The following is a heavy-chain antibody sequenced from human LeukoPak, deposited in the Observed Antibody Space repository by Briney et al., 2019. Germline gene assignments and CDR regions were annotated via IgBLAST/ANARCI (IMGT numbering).Heavy chain of an antibody. V-gene: IGHV3-30*03. CDR3: ARDNCGGSCYLNDYGMDV. J-gene: IGHJ6*02. CDR2: ISYDGNNK. Sequence: GGSLRLSCAASGFTFSNYGMHWVRQASGKGLERVAVISYDGNNKYYADSVKGRYTISRDNSKNTLYLQMSSLRPEDTAVYYCARDNCGGSCYLNDYGMDVWGQGTTVTVSS. CDR1: GFTFSNYG. D-gene: IGHD2-15*01.